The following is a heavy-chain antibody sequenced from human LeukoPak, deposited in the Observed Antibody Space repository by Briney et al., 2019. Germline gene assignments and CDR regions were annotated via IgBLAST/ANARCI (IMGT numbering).Heavy chain of an antibody. CDR3: ARDLDSSTWYRGFDY. V-gene: IGHV3-7*01. Sequence: PGGSLRLSCAASGFTFTNYFMTWVRQAPGKGLEWVANIKQDGSEKYYVDSVKGRFTISRDNAKNSLYLQMNSLRAEDTAVYYCARDLDSSTWYRGFDYWGQGTLITVSS. D-gene: IGHD6-13*01. CDR1: GFTFTNYF. CDR2: IKQDGSEK. J-gene: IGHJ4*02.